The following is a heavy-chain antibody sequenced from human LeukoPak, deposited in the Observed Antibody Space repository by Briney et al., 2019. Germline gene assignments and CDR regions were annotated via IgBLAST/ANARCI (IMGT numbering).Heavy chain of an antibody. CDR1: GDRVSTNNAA. CDR2: TYYRSKWYN. D-gene: IGHD5-12*01. CDR3: ASGMNSGYDWGELVDAFDI. Sequence: SQTLSLTCAISGDRVSTNNAAWSWIRQSPSRGLEWLGRTYYRSKWYNYYAGSVKSRIIFNPDTSKNQFSLQLNSVTAADTAVYYCASGMNSGYDWGELVDAFDIWGQGTMVTVSS. V-gene: IGHV6-1*01. J-gene: IGHJ3*02.